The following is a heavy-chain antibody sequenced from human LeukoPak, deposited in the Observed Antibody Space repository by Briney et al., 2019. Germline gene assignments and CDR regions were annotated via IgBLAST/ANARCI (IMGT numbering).Heavy chain of an antibody. Sequence: ASVKVSCKASGYTLTGYYMHWVRQAPGQGLEWMGWINPNSGGTNYAQKFQGRVTMTRDTSISTAYMELSRLRSDDTAVYYCARDRRQLVRYYYYYYMDVWGKGTTVTVSS. J-gene: IGHJ6*03. CDR1: GYTLTGYY. D-gene: IGHD6-6*01. CDR2: INPNSGGT. CDR3: ARDRRQLVRYYYYYYMDV. V-gene: IGHV1-2*02.